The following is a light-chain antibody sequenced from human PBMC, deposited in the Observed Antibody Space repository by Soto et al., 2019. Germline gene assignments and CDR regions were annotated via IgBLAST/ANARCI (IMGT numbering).Light chain of an antibody. J-gene: IGKJ4*01. CDR1: QSVTTF. V-gene: IGKV3-11*01. Sequence: EIVLTQSPATLSLSPGERATLSCRASQSVTTFLAWYQQKPGQAPMLLIYDASYRATGIPARFSGRGSGTDFTLTISSLETEDFAVYYCQQRINWPLTFGGGTKVEIK. CDR2: DAS. CDR3: QQRINWPLT.